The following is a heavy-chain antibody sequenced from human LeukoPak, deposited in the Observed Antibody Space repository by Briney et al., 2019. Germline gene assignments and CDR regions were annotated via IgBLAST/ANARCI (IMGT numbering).Heavy chain of an antibody. CDR1: GFTFSSYG. J-gene: IGHJ5*02. CDR3: AKDRRAAKNWFDP. CDR2: IRYDGSNK. Sequence: GGSLRLSCAASGFTFSSYGMHWVRQAPGKGLEWVAFIRYDGSNKYYADSVKGRFTISRDNSKNTLCLQMNSLRAEDTAVYYCAKDRRAAKNWFDPWGQGTLVTVSS. D-gene: IGHD6-13*01. V-gene: IGHV3-30*02.